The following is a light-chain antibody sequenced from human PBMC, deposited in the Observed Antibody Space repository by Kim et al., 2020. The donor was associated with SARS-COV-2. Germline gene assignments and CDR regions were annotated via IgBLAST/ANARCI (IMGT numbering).Light chain of an antibody. J-gene: IGLJ3*02. CDR2: SNN. V-gene: IGLV1-44*01. CDR3: AAWDDSLNGNWV. CDR1: SSNIGSNT. Sequence: QSALTQPPSASGTPGQRVTISCSGSSSNIGSNTVNWYQQLPGTAPKLLIYSNNQRPSGVPDRFSGSQSDTSASLAISGLQSEDEADYYCAAWDDSLNGNWVFGGGTQLTVL.